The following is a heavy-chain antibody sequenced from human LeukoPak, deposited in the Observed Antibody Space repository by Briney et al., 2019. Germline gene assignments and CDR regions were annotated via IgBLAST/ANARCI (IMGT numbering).Heavy chain of an antibody. CDR3: ARSRVGNGDYLFEDV. Sequence: SVKVSCKASGGTFSSYAISWVRQAPGQGLEWMGGIIPIFGTANYAQKFQGRFTITMDTSINTTYMELSSLRSEDTAVYYCARSRVGNGDYLFEDVWGQGTLVTVSS. CDR1: GGTFSSYA. J-gene: IGHJ4*02. D-gene: IGHD4-17*01. CDR2: IIPIFGTA. V-gene: IGHV1-69*05.